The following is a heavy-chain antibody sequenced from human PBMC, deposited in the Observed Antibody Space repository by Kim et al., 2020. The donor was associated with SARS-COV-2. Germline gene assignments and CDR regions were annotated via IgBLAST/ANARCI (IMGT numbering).Heavy chain of an antibody. J-gene: IGHJ2*01. Sequence: SETLSLTCTVSGGSISSGGYYWSWIRQHPGKGLEWIGYIYYSGSTYYNPSLKSRVTISVDTSKNQFSLKLSSVTAADTAVYYCARAVLWFGELSHGDHWYFDLWGRGTLVTVSS. CDR2: IYYSGST. D-gene: IGHD3-10*01. CDR1: GGSISSGGYY. CDR3: ARAVLWFGELSHGDHWYFDL. V-gene: IGHV4-31*03.